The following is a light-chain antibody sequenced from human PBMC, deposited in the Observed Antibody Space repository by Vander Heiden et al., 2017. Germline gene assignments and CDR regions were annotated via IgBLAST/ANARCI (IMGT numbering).Light chain of an antibody. V-gene: IGKV1-5*03. J-gene: IGKJ1*01. CDR2: KAS. CDR1: QTFSNY. CDR3: QQYNAYPWT. Sequence: QKTQAPSTLSASVGDRVTITCRASQTFSNYLAWYQQKPGNAPKLLIYKASTLESGVPSRFSGRGSGTEFTLTISSLQPDDFATYYCQQYNAYPWTFGQGTRVEI.